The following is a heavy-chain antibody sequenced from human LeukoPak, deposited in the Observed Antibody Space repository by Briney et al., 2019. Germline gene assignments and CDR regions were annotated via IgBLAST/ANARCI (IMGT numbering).Heavy chain of an antibody. CDR1: GYTFTGYY. CDR3: ARDGDQVRGAEYYYYGMDV. D-gene: IGHD3-10*01. V-gene: IGHV1-2*04. CDR2: INPNSGGT. Sequence: ASVKVSCKASGYTFTGYYMHWVRQAPGQGLEWMGWINPNSGGTNYAQKFQGWVTMTRDTSISTAYMELSRLRSDDTAVYYCARDGDQVRGAEYYYYGMDVWGKGTTVTVSS. J-gene: IGHJ6*04.